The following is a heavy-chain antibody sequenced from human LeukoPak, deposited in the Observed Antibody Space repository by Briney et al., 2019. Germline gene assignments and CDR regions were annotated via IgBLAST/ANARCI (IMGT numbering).Heavy chain of an antibody. Sequence: SETLSLTCTVSGGSIGTYYWSWIRQPPGKGLEWIGGVNYGESTNYNPSLKSRVTISADTSKNQFSLKLSSVTAADTAVYYCARLLPGWLRGKGFDYWGQGTLVTVSS. CDR3: ARLLPGWLRGKGFDY. CDR2: VNYGEST. D-gene: IGHD6-19*01. CDR1: GGSIGTYY. V-gene: IGHV4-34*01. J-gene: IGHJ4*02.